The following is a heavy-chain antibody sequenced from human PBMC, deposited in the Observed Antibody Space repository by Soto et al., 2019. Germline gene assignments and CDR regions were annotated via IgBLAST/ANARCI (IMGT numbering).Heavy chain of an antibody. CDR1: GYTFTSYG. CDR2: ITTDKGKT. CDR3: ATRSPAFDY. J-gene: IGHJ4*02. V-gene: IGHV1-18*01. Sequence: ASVKVSCKTSGYTFTSYGISWVRQAPGQGLEWMGWITTDKGKTNYAQKFQGRVTMTTDTSTSTAYMELRSLRSDDTAVYYCATRSPAFDYWGQGTLVTVSS.